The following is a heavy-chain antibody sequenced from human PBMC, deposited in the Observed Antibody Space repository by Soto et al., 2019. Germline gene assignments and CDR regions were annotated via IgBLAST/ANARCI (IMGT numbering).Heavy chain of an antibody. V-gene: IGHV3-30*18. CDR1: GFTFNSYG. D-gene: IGHD2-15*01. CDR2: ISYDGSNK. Sequence: GGSLRLSCAASGFTFNSYGMHWVRQAPGKGLEWVAVISYDGSNKYYADSVKGRFTISRDNSKNTLYLQMNSLRAEDTVVYYCAKDPEWLGYCSGGSCYSLYYYYYMDVWGKGTTVTVSS. J-gene: IGHJ6*03. CDR3: AKDPEWLGYCSGGSCYSLYYYYYMDV.